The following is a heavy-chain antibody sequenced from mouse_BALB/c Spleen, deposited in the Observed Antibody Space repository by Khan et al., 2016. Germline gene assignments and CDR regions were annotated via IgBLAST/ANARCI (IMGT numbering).Heavy chain of an antibody. J-gene: IGHJ3*01. CDR2: NYPGNNDV. CDR1: GYTFSNYW. V-gene: IGHV1-5*01. CDR3: TSVDTTGYAWFAY. Sequence: VQLQQSGTVLARPGASVKMSCKASGYTFSNYWMHWMKQRPGQGLEWIGVNYPGNNDVTYNQKFKGKSELPAVASTSTAYMDLSSRTNEDTAVYYCTSVDTTGYAWFAYWGQGTLVTVSA. D-gene: IGHD3-2*01.